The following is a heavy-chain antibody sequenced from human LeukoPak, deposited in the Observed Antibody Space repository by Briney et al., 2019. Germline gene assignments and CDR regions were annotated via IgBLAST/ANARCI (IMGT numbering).Heavy chain of an antibody. D-gene: IGHD5-18*01. CDR1: GYTFTGYY. Sequence: ASVKVSCKASGYTFTGYYMHWVRQAPGQGLEWMGWINPNNGDTNYAQKFQGRVTMTRDTSISTAYMELNRLGSDDTAVYYCARDPYSNYFDYWGQGTLVTVSS. V-gene: IGHV1-2*02. J-gene: IGHJ4*02. CDR2: INPNNGDT. CDR3: ARDPYSNYFDY.